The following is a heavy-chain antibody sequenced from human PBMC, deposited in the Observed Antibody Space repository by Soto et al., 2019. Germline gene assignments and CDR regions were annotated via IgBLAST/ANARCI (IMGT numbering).Heavy chain of an antibody. Sequence: QVQLVESGGGWVKPGESLRLSCIGSGFFLSNNWMTWIRQAPGKGLEWVSYISASGDYTIYADSLKGRFTISRDNARNSLWRQMNSLPVEDTAVYYCARSSGWRQVGVYNYGLDVWGQGTTVIVSS. J-gene: IGHJ6*02. D-gene: IGHD2-8*01. CDR1: GFFLSNNW. V-gene: IGHV3-11*06. CDR3: ARSSGWRQVGVYNYGLDV. CDR2: ISASGDYT.